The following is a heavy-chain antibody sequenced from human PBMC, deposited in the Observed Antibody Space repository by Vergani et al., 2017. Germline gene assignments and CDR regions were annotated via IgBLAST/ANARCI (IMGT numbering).Heavy chain of an antibody. CDR1: GYTFTGYY. CDR2: LNPNSGCT. Sequence: QVQLVQSGAEVKKPGASVKVSCKASGYTFTGYYMHWVRQAPGQGLEWMGWLNPNSGCTNYAQKVPGRVTMTRDTSISTAYMELSRLRSDDTAVYYCARDIYGGNSWAYYYGMDVWGQGTTVTVSS. J-gene: IGHJ6*02. D-gene: IGHD4-23*01. V-gene: IGHV1-2*02. CDR3: ARDIYGGNSWAYYYGMDV.